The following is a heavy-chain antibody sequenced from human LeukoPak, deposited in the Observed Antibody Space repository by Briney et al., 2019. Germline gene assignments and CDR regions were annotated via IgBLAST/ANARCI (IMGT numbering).Heavy chain of an antibody. D-gene: IGHD6-25*01. V-gene: IGHV1-18*01. J-gene: IGHJ4*02. CDR1: GYTFTMYG. CDR3: ARVNKAAIDY. Sequence: ASVKVSCKASGYTFTMYGISWVRQAPGQGLEWMGWISTYNGNTNYAQKLQGRVTMTTDTSTTTAYMELRSLRSDDTAVYYCARVNKAAIDYWGQGTLVTVSS. CDR2: ISTYNGNT.